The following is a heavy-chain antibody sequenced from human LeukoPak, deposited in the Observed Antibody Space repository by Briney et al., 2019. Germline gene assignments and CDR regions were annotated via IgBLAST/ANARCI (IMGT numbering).Heavy chain of an antibody. CDR1: GGPIGSFH. CDR3: VASYGGYVLDY. V-gene: IGHV4-59*01. D-gene: IGHD5-12*01. CDR2: VFNNGGT. Sequence: SEPLSPTCTVSGGPIGSFHWNWIRQPSGKGLEWIGIVFNNGGTKHNPSLKSRVAISVDTSKNQFALKLTSVTAADTAVYYCVASYGGYVLDYWGQGALVIVSS. J-gene: IGHJ4*02.